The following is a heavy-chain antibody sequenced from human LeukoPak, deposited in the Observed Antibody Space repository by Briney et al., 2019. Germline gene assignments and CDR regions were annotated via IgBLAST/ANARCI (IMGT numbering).Heavy chain of an antibody. Sequence: GGSLRLSCAASGFTFSNYWMTWVRQAPGKGLEWVANIQKDGTETYYVDSVKGRFTISRDNAKNSPYLQMNSLRVEDTAVYYCARDGLITIFGEIVDVFDIWGQGAMVTVSS. D-gene: IGHD3-3*01. J-gene: IGHJ3*02. V-gene: IGHV3-7*01. CDR2: IQKDGTET. CDR3: ARDGLITIFGEIVDVFDI. CDR1: GFTFSNYW.